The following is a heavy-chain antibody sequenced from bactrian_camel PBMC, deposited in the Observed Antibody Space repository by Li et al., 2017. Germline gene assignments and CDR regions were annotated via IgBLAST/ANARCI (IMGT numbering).Heavy chain of an antibody. Sequence: VQLVESGGGLVQPGDSLRLSCATSGTRYSWYCMAWFRQVPGKEREGVARIATGSGNTYYADSVKGRFTISQDNAKNTLYLQMNALKPEDTAMYYCAAGDLLCKGVHELAHWGQGTQVTVS. J-gene: IGHJ4*01. CDR2: IATGSGNT. D-gene: IGHD2*01. CDR3: AAGDLLCKGVHELAH. CDR1: GTRYSWYC. V-gene: IGHV3S1*01.